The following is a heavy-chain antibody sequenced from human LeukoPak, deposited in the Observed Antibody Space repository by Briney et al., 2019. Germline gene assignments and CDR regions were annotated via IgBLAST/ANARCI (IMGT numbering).Heavy chain of an antibody. CDR2: LHQSGKT. Sequence: SETLSLTCTVSGYSISSGYYCVWIRQAPGKGLEWIGSLHQSGKTYYNPSLKSRVTISLDTPEMQFSLKLTSMTAADTAVYYCARGRLDGAYYFDYWDQGTLVAVSS. D-gene: IGHD4/OR15-4a*01. V-gene: IGHV4-38-2*02. J-gene: IGHJ4*02. CDR3: ARGRLDGAYYFDY. CDR1: GYSISSGYY.